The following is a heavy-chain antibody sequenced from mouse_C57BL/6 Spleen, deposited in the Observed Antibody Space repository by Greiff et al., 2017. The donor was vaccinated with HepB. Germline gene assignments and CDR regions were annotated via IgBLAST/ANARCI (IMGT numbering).Heavy chain of an antibody. J-gene: IGHJ2*01. CDR2: IHPSDSDT. CDR3: AIGGFGYGNYVDY. V-gene: IGHV1-74*01. Sequence: QVQLKQPGAELVKPGASVKVSCKASGYTFTSYWMHWVKQRPGQGLEWIGRIHPSDSDTNYNQKFKGKATLTVDKSSSTAYMQLSSLTSEDSAVYYCAIGGFGYGNYVDYWGQGTTLTVSS. D-gene: IGHD2-10*02. CDR1: GYTFTSYW.